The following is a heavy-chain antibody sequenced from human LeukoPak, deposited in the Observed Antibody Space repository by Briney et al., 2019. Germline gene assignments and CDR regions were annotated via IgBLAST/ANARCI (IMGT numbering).Heavy chain of an antibody. CDR1: GYTLTELS. V-gene: IGHV1-24*01. J-gene: IGHJ6*02. CDR3: ATGYSNYYYYGMDV. Sequence: ASVKVSCKVSGYTLTELSMHWVRQAPGKGLEWMGGFDPEDGETIYAQKFQGRVTMTEDTSTDTAYMELSSLRSEDTAVYYCATGYSNYYYYGMDVWGQGTTVTASS. CDR2: FDPEDGET. D-gene: IGHD4-11*01.